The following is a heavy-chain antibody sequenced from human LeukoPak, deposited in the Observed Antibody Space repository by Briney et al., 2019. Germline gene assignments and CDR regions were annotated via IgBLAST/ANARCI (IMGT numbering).Heavy chain of an antibody. Sequence: GGSLSLSCAASGFTFSSYAMSWVRQAPGKGLEWVSAISGSGGSTYYADSVKGRFTISRDNAKNSLYLQMNSLRAEDTAVYYCARDATHGGSRTLDYWGQGTLVTVSS. V-gene: IGHV3-23*01. CDR2: ISGSGGST. CDR1: GFTFSSYA. CDR3: ARDATHGGSRTLDY. J-gene: IGHJ4*02. D-gene: IGHD1-26*01.